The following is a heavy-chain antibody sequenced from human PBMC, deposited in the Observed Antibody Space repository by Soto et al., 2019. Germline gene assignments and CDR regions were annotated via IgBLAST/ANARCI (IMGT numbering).Heavy chain of an antibody. D-gene: IGHD5-18*01. CDR2: IIPIFGTA. CDR3: ARHFPPADTAMDVGDYYYGMDV. Sequence: QVQLVQSGAEVKKPGSSVKVSCKASGGTFSSYAISWVRQAPGQGLEWMGGIIPIFGTANYAQKFQGRVTITADESTSTAYMELSSLRSEDTAVYYCARHFPPADTAMDVGDYYYGMDVWGQGTTVTVSS. V-gene: IGHV1-69*12. J-gene: IGHJ6*02. CDR1: GGTFSSYA.